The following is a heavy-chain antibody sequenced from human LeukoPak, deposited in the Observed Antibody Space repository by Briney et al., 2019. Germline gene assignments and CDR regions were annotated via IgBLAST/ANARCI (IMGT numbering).Heavy chain of an antibody. CDR2: IYHSGST. V-gene: IGHV4-38-2*01. CDR1: GYSISSGYY. J-gene: IGHJ4*02. CDR3: ARCKVVPAAIGY. D-gene: IGHD2-2*01. Sequence: SETLSLTCAASGYSISSGYYWGWIRQPPGKGLEWIGSIYHSGSTYYNPSLKSRVTISVDTSKNQFSLKLSSVTAADTAVYYCARCKVVPAAIGYWGQGTLVTVSS.